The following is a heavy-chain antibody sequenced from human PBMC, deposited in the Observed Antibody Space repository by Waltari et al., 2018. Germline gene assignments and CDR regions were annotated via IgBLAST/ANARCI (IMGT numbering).Heavy chain of an antibody. CDR3: ARVSRRTYRSPVPGRHYYYGMDV. J-gene: IGHJ6*02. D-gene: IGHD1-1*01. V-gene: IGHV3-74*03. CDR1: GFTFSSYW. CDR2: ISSDASDT. Sequence: EEQLVESGGGLVQPGDSLRLSCAVSGFTFSSYWLTWVRQAPGRGPLWVSRISSDASDTTYADSVKGRSTISRDNAKNTLYLQMNRLRAEDTAVYFCARVSRRTYRSPVPGRHYYYGMDVWGQGTTVTVSS.